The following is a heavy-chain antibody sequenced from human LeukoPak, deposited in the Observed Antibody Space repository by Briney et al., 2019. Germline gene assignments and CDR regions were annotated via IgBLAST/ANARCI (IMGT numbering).Heavy chain of an antibody. CDR2: ISSDWSST. CDR3: AKEFLYCGGDCYYDY. J-gene: IGHJ4*02. CDR1: GFTFSSYW. V-gene: IGHV3-74*01. Sequence: GGSLRLSCAASGFTFSSYWMHWVRQAPGKGLVWVSRISSDWSSTSYADSVKGRFTISRDNAKNTLYLQMNSLRAEDTAVCYCAKEFLYCGGDCYYDYWGQGTLVTVSS. D-gene: IGHD2-21*02.